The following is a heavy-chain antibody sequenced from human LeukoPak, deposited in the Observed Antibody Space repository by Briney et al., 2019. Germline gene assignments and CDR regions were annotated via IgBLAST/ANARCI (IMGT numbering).Heavy chain of an antibody. Sequence: SETLSLTCTVSGGSISSGGYYWSWIRQHPGKGLEWIGYIYYSGSTYYNPSLKSRVTISVDTSKNQFSLKLSSVTAADTAVYYCARDGSYGDYVGYWGQGTLVTVSS. J-gene: IGHJ4*02. CDR2: IYYSGST. V-gene: IGHV4-31*03. CDR1: GGSISSGGYY. D-gene: IGHD4-17*01. CDR3: ARDGSYGDYVGY.